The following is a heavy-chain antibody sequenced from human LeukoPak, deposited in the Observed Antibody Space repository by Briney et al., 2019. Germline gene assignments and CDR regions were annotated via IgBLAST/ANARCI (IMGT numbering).Heavy chain of an antibody. D-gene: IGHD4-23*01. J-gene: IGHJ4*02. CDR3: ATAHYGGNYFDY. Sequence: VASVKVSCKVSGYTLTELSMHWVRQAPGKGLEWMGGFDPEDGETIYAQKFQGRVTMTEDTSTDTAYMELSSLRSEDTAVYYCATAHYGGNYFDYWGQGTLVTVSS. CDR2: FDPEDGET. CDR1: GYTLTELS. V-gene: IGHV1-24*01.